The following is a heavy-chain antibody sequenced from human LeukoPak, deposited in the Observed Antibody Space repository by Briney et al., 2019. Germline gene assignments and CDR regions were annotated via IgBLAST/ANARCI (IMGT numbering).Heavy chain of an antibody. J-gene: IGHJ5*02. D-gene: IGHD2-15*01. CDR2: INPNSGGT. V-gene: IGHV1-2*02. Sequence: ASVKVSCKASGYTFTGYYMHWVRQAPGQGLEWMGWINPNSGGTNYAQKLQGRVTMTRDTSISTAYMELSRLRSDDTAVYYCARLYCSGGSCYNWFDPWGQGTLVTVSS. CDR3: ARLYCSGGSCYNWFDP. CDR1: GYTFTGYY.